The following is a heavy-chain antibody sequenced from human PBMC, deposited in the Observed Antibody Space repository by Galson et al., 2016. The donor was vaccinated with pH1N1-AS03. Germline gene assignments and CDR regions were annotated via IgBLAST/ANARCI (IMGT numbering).Heavy chain of an antibody. D-gene: IGHD2-2*01. V-gene: IGHV3-7*03. CDR2: IKQDGSEK. CDR1: GFTFSTLW. CDR3: ARDSGYCRSTSCRGDAFDI. Sequence: SLRLSCAAFGFTFSTLWMTWVRQAPGKGLEWVANIKQDGSEKYYVDSVKGRFTISRDNAKNSLYLQMNSLRAEDTAVYYCARDSGYCRSTSCRGDAFDIWGQGTMVTVSS. J-gene: IGHJ3*02.